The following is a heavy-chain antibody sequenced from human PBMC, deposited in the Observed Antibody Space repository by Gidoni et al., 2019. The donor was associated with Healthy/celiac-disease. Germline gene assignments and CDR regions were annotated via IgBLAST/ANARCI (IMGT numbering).Heavy chain of an antibody. D-gene: IGHD1-26*01. CDR3: ARHSTVLGPPMAGAHDAFDI. V-gene: IGHV5-10-1*03. CDR2: IDPSYSYT. Sequence: EVQLVQSGAEVKKPGESLRISCKGSGYSFTSYWISWVRQMPGKGLEWMGRIDPSYSYTNYSPSFQGHVTISADKSISTAYLQWSSLKASDTAMYYCARHSTVLGPPMAGAHDAFDIWGQGTMVTVSS. J-gene: IGHJ3*02. CDR1: GYSFTSYW.